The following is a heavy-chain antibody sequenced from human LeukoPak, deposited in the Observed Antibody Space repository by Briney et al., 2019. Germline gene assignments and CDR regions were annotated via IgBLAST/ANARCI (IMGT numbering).Heavy chain of an antibody. J-gene: IGHJ6*03. CDR3: ARGDLVPAAIGALDYYYYYMDV. Sequence: SVKVSCKASGGTFSSYAISWVRQAPGQGLEWMGGIIPIFGTANYAQKFQGRVTITADESTSTAYMELSSLRSEDTAVYYCARGDLVPAAIGALDYYYYYMDVRGKGTTVTVSS. V-gene: IGHV1-69*13. CDR2: IIPIFGTA. CDR1: GGTFSSYA. D-gene: IGHD2-2*02.